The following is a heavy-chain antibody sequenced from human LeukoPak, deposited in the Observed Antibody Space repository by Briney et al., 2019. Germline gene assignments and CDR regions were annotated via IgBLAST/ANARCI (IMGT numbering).Heavy chain of an antibody. CDR3: AKGRGSSDYVFDY. CDR2: ISGSGERT. Sequence: GGSLRLSCAVSEFTSTTDVMSWVRQPPGKGLEWVSGISGSGERTYYTDSVKGRFTISRDNSKNTLYLQMSSLRAEDTAVYYCAKGRGSSDYVFDYWGQGILVTVSS. D-gene: IGHD5-12*01. J-gene: IGHJ4*02. CDR1: EFTSTTDV. V-gene: IGHV3-23*01.